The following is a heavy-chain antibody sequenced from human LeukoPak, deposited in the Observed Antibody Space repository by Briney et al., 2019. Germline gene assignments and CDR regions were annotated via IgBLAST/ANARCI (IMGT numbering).Heavy chain of an antibody. J-gene: IGHJ4*02. D-gene: IGHD3-22*01. CDR3: VRTHSSGYYYFDS. V-gene: IGHV3-74*01. CDR2: IDGDESAT. Sequence: QPGGSLRLSCAASGFTFDDYAMHWVRQAPGKGLIWVSRIDGDESATYYGDSVKGRFTISRDNAKNTLYLQMNGLRVEDTAVYYCVRTHSSGYYYFDSWGQGTLVTVSS. CDR1: GFTFDDYA.